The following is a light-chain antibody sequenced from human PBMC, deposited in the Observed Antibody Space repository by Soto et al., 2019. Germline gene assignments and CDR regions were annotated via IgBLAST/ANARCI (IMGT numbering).Light chain of an antibody. V-gene: IGLV1-44*01. J-gene: IGLJ2*01. CDR3: AAWDDSLNGPV. Sequence: LTQPPSASGTPGQRVTISCSGSSSNIGSNTVNWYQQLPGTAPKLLIYSNNQRPSGVPDRFSGSNSGTSASLAISGLQSEDEADYYCAAWDDSLNGPVFGGGTKVTVL. CDR2: SNN. CDR1: SSNIGSNT.